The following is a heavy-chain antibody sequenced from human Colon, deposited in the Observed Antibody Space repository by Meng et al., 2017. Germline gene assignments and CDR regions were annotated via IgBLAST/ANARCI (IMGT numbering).Heavy chain of an antibody. V-gene: IGHV3-23*01. CDR3: AKGSDQWPEANWFDP. Sequence: GGSLRLSCEASEFTFSSFAMNWVRQAPGKGLEWVSSISGSGGSSYSADSVKGRFTISRDNSKNTLYLQMKSLRVEDTAVYFCAKGSDQWPEANWFDPWGHGTLVTVSS. J-gene: IGHJ5*02. CDR1: EFTFSSFA. D-gene: IGHD6-19*01. CDR2: ISGSGGSS.